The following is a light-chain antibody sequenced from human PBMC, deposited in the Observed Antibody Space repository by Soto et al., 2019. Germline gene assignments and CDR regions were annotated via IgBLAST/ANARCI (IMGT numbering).Light chain of an antibody. CDR1: SSDVGGYNY. V-gene: IGLV2-14*01. CDR2: EVS. CDR3: SSYTSSSTLLYV. J-gene: IGLJ1*01. Sequence: QSAQTQPASVSGSPGQSITISRTGTSSDVGGYNYVSWYQQHPGKAPKLMIYEVSNRPSGVSNRFSGSKSGNTASLTISGLQAEDEADYYCSSYTSSSTLLYVFGTGTKV.